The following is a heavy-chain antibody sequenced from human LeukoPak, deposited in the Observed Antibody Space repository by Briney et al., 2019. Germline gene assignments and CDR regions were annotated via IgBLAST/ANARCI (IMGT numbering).Heavy chain of an antibody. CDR2: ISAYNGNT. V-gene: IGHV1-18*01. J-gene: IGHJ6*02. CDR3: ARGIPRSHGMDV. CDR1: GYTFTSYG. Sequence: ASVKVSCKASGYTFTSYGISWVRQAPGQGLEWMGWISAYNGNTNYAQKFQGRVTMTRDTSISTAYMELSRLRSDDTAVYYCARGIPRSHGMDVWGQGTTVTVSS.